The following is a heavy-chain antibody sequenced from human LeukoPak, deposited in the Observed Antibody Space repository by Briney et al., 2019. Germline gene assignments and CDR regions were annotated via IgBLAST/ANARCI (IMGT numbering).Heavy chain of an antibody. CDR1: GFTFSSYS. D-gene: IGHD2-8*01. Sequence: PGGSLRLSCAASGFTFSSYSMNWVRQAPGKGLEWVSSISSSSSYIYYADSVKGRFTISRDNAKNSLYLQMNSLRAEDTAVYYCAREFCTNGVCSRRFDYWGQGTLVTVSS. CDR3: AREFCTNGVCSRRFDY. CDR2: ISSSSSYI. V-gene: IGHV3-21*01. J-gene: IGHJ4*02.